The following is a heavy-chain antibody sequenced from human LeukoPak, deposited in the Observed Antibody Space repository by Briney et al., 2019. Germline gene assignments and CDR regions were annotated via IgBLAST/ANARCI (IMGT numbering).Heavy chain of an antibody. J-gene: IGHJ4*02. CDR1: GFTFSSYG. CDR2: IRYDGSNK. V-gene: IGHV3-30*02. Sequence: GGSLRLSCAASGFTFSSYGMHWVRQAPGKGLEWVVFIRYDGSNKYYADSVKGRFTISRDNSKNTLYLQMNSLRPEDTAVYYCARDPYRDAPDYFDYWGQGTLVTVSS. CDR3: ARDPYRDAPDYFDY. D-gene: IGHD1-14*01.